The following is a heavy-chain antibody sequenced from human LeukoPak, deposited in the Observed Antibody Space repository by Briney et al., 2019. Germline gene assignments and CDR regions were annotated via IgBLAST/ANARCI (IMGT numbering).Heavy chain of an antibody. Sequence: SETLSLTCSVSGGSISSSSYSWGWIRQPPGTGLEWIGEINHSGSTNYNPSLKSRVTISVDTSKNQFSLKLSSVTAADTAVYYCASSGSYVVNYYYYYYMDVWGKGTTVTVSS. J-gene: IGHJ6*03. V-gene: IGHV4-39*07. CDR1: GGSISSSSYS. CDR2: INHSGST. D-gene: IGHD1-26*01. CDR3: ASSGSYVVNYYYYYYMDV.